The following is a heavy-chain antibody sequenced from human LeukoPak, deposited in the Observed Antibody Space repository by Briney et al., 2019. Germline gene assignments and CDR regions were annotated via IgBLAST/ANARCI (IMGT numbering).Heavy chain of an antibody. Sequence: GGSLRLSCAASGFTFSSYAMSWVRQAPGKGLKWVSAISGSGGSTYYADSVKGRFTISRDNSKNTLYLQMNSLRAEDTAVYYCAKDSGSLDSSQYFDYWGQGTLVTVSS. CDR1: GFTFSSYA. V-gene: IGHV3-23*01. CDR3: AKDSGSLDSSQYFDY. CDR2: ISGSGGST. D-gene: IGHD3-22*01. J-gene: IGHJ4*02.